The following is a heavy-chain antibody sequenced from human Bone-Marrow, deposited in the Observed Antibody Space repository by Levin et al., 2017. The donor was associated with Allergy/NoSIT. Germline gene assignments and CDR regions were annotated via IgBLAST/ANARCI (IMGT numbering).Heavy chain of an antibody. Sequence: PGGSLRLSCAASGFTFRSKSMSWVRQAPGKGLEWVSTISISGTYIYYADSLQGRFTISRDDAKNSLYLQMNSLRGEDTAVYYCAGDSSGWSRDYWGQGTLVTVSS. V-gene: IGHV3-21*01. CDR3: AGDSSGWSRDY. J-gene: IGHJ4*02. CDR2: ISISGTYI. D-gene: IGHD6-19*01. CDR1: GFTFRSKS.